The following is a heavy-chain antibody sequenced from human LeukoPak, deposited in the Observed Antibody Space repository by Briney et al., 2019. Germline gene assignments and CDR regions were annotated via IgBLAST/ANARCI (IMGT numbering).Heavy chain of an antibody. D-gene: IGHD5-18*01. CDR1: GFTFSSYG. CDR3: AKSRAVGGYSYGEDY. V-gene: IGHV3-30*18. Sequence: PGGSLRLSCAASGFTFSSYGMHWVRQAPGKGLEWVAVISYDGSNKYYADSVKGRFTISRDNSKNTLYLKMNSLRAEDTAVYYCAKSRAVGGYSYGEDYWGQGTLVTVSS. CDR2: ISYDGSNK. J-gene: IGHJ4*02.